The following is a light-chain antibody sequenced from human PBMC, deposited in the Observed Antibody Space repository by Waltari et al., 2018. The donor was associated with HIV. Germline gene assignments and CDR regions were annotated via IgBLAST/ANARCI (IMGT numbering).Light chain of an antibody. V-gene: IGLV2-14*03. J-gene: IGLJ3*02. CDR3: ASFTSRGTAV. CDR1: SSDVGAYNH. Sequence: QSALTQPASVSGSPGQSITISCTGTSSDVGAYNHVSWYQQHPGNAPKVMIYDVISRPSGVCDRFSGSKSGNTASLTISWLQTEDEADYDCASFTSRGTAVFGGGTKLTVL. CDR2: DVI.